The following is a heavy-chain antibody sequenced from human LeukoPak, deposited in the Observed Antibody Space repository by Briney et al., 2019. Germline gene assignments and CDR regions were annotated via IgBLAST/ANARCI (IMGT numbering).Heavy chain of an antibody. CDR3: AKGQVAVAAALVHFDD. Sequence: GGSLRLSCAASGFTFSNYAMSWVRQAPGKGLEWVSGIGGSGDSTYYADSVKGRFAISRDNSKNTLYLQMNSLRGEDTAVYYCAKGQVAVAAALVHFDDWGQGTLVTVSS. V-gene: IGHV3-23*01. CDR1: GFTFSNYA. D-gene: IGHD6-19*01. J-gene: IGHJ4*02. CDR2: IGGSGDST.